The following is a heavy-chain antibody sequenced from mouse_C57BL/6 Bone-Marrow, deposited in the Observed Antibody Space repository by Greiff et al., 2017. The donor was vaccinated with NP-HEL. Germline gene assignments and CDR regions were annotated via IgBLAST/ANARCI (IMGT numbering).Heavy chain of an antibody. V-gene: IGHV5-17*01. Sequence: EVKVVESGGGLVKPGGSLKLSCAASGFTFSDYGMHWVRQAPEKGLEWVAYISSGSSTIYYADTVKGRFTISRDNAKNTLFLQMTSLRSEDTAMYYCARDYYGSSRDFDVWGTGTTVTVSS. CDR1: GFTFSDYG. CDR3: ARDYYGSSRDFDV. CDR2: ISSGSSTI. J-gene: IGHJ1*03. D-gene: IGHD1-1*01.